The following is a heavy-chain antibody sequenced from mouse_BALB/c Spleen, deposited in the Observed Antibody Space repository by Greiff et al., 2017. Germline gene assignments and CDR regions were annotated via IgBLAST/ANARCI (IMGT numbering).Heavy chain of an antibody. J-gene: IGHJ1*01. CDR3: AKAYYRYWYFDV. D-gene: IGHD2-14*01. V-gene: IGHV5-17*02. CDR2: ISSGSSTI. Sequence: DVKLVESGGGLVQPGGSRKLSCAASGFTFSSFGMHWVRQAPEKGLEWVAYISSGSSTIYYADTVKGRFTISRDNPKNTLFLQMTSLRSEDTAMYYCAKAYYRYWYFDVWGAGTTVTVSS. CDR1: GFTFSSFG.